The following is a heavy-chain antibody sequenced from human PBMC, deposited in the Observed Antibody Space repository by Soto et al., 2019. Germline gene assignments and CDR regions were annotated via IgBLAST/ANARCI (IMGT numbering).Heavy chain of an antibody. J-gene: IGHJ6*01. CDR1: GFTFSSYA. CDR2: IIGSGGSA. Sequence: EVRLLESGGGLVQPGGPLRLSCAASGFTFSSYAMSWVRQAPGKGLEWVSTIIGSGGSANYADSVKGRFTISRDSSKNTLYLQMNSLRADDTAVYYCARHILITILGYYYGMDVWGHGTTVTVSS. CDR3: ARHILITILGYYYGMDV. D-gene: IGHD3-9*01. V-gene: IGHV3-23*01.